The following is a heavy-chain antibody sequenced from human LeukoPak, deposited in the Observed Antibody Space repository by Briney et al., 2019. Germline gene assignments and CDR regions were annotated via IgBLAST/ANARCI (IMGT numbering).Heavy chain of an antibody. CDR1: GYTFTGYY. CDR2: ISPNSGGT. Sequence: GASVKVSCKASGYTFTGYYIHWVRQAPGQGLEWMGRISPNSGGTNYAQNFQGRVTMTRDTSISTAYMELSSLGSDDAAMYYCASTFYGGISYYFDYWGQGTLVTVSS. D-gene: IGHD2/OR15-2a*01. V-gene: IGHV1-2*06. J-gene: IGHJ4*02. CDR3: ASTFYGGISYYFDY.